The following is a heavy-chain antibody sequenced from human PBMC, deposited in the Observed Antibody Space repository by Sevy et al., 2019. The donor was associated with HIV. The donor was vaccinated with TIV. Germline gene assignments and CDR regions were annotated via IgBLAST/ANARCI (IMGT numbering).Heavy chain of an antibody. Sequence: GGSLRLSCAASGFIFSNYNMNGVRQAPRKGLEWVSSISSSSSYIYYADSVKGRFTISRDNAKNSLYLQMNSLRAEDTAVYYCAGENYYDSTAYRFDYWGQGTLVTVSS. J-gene: IGHJ4*02. V-gene: IGHV3-21*01. D-gene: IGHD3-22*01. CDR1: GFIFSNYN. CDR2: ISSSSSYI. CDR3: AGENYYDSTAYRFDY.